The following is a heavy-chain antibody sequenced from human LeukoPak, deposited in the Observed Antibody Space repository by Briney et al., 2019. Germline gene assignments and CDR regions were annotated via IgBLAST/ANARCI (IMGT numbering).Heavy chain of an antibody. D-gene: IGHD2-2*01. V-gene: IGHV3-53*01. CDR3: AREGGYCSGSRCYFWFDP. CDR2: IYSGGST. J-gene: IGHJ5*02. Sequence: GGSLRLSCAASGFTVSNNYMTWVRQAPGRGLEWVSFIYSGGSTYYADSVKGRFTISRDSSKNTLYLQMNSLRAEDTAFYYCAREGGYCSGSRCYFWFDPWGQGTLVTVSS. CDR1: GFTVSNNY.